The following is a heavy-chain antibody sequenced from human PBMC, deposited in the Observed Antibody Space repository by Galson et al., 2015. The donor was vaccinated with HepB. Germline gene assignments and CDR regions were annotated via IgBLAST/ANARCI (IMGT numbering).Heavy chain of an antibody. V-gene: IGHV1-69*13. Sequence: SVKVSCKASGGTFSSYAISWVRQAPGQGLEWMGGIIPIFGTANYAQKFQGRVTITADESTSTAYMELSSLRSEDTAVYYCATPGRGYSGYDYLGATPFAFDIWGQGTMVTVSS. J-gene: IGHJ3*02. CDR3: ATPGRGYSGYDYLGATPFAFDI. D-gene: IGHD5-12*01. CDR2: IIPIFGTA. CDR1: GGTFSSYA.